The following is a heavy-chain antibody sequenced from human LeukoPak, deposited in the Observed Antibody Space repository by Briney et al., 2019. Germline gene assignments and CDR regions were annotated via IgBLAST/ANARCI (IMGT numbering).Heavy chain of an antibody. Sequence: GGSLRLSCAASGFTFSSYGMHWVRQAPGKGLEWVAIISYDGSNKYYADSVKGRFTISRGNSKNTLYLQMNSLRAEDTAVYYCAKAYYGGNSFIDYWGQGTLVTVSS. CDR3: AKAYYGGNSFIDY. V-gene: IGHV3-30*18. CDR2: ISYDGSNK. D-gene: IGHD4-23*01. J-gene: IGHJ4*02. CDR1: GFTFSSYG.